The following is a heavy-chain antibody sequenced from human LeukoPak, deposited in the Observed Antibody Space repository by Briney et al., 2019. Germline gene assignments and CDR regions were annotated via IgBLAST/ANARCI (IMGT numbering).Heavy chain of an antibody. J-gene: IGHJ4*02. D-gene: IGHD6-19*01. Sequence: TGGSLRLSCTASGFNFGDYAMTWVSQAPGKGLEWVVFIRSKASGGTTEYAASVKGRFTISRDDSKSIAYLQMNSLKTEDTAIYYCTRDRGYQWLVPFDYWGQGTLVTVSS. CDR3: TRDRGYQWLVPFDY. CDR2: IRSKASGGTT. V-gene: IGHV3-49*04. CDR1: GFNFGDYA.